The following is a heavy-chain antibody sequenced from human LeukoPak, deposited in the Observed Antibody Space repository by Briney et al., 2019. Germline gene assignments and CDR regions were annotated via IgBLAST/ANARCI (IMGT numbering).Heavy chain of an antibody. Sequence: SETLSLTCTVSGGSISSYYWSWIRQPPGEGLEWIGYIYYSGSTNYNPSLKSRVTISVDTSKNQFSLKLSSVTAADTAVYYCARLHDSSGYYGYWGQGTLVTVSS. V-gene: IGHV4-59*01. D-gene: IGHD3-22*01. J-gene: IGHJ4*02. CDR1: GGSISSYY. CDR3: ARLHDSSGYYGY. CDR2: IYYSGST.